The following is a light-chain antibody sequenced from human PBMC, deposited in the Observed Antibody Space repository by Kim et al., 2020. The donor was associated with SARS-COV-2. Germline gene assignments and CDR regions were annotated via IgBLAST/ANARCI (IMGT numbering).Light chain of an antibody. CDR2: DVS. CDR3: SSYTSSSNWV. Sequence: GQSINISCTGTSSDVGGYNYVSWYQQHRGKAPKLMIYDVSNRPSGVSNRFSGSKSGNTASLTISGLQAEDEADYYCSSYTSSSNWVFGGGTQLTVL. CDR1: SSDVGGYNY. J-gene: IGLJ3*02. V-gene: IGLV2-14*03.